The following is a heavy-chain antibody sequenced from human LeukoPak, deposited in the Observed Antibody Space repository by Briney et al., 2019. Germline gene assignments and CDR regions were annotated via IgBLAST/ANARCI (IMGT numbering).Heavy chain of an antibody. J-gene: IGHJ4*02. Sequence: GGSLRLSCAASGFTFSSYSMNWVRQAPGKGLEWVAVISYDGSNKYYADSVKGRFTISRDNSKNTLYLQMNSLRAEDTAVYYCARGGIRYSFGYWGQGTLVTVSS. V-gene: IGHV3-30*03. CDR3: ARGGIRYSFGY. D-gene: IGHD3-9*01. CDR2: ISYDGSNK. CDR1: GFTFSSYS.